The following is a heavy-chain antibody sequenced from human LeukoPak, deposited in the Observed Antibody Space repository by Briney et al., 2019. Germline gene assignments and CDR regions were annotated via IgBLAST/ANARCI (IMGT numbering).Heavy chain of an antibody. Sequence: GGSLRLSCAASGFTFSGSLIHWVRQASGKGLEWVGLVRSKANSYATSYSASAKGRFTISRDDSKNTAYLQMNSLKTEDTAIYYCTSRGNYDSSYYMDVWGKGTTVTVSS. CDR3: TSRGNYDSSYYMDV. CDR2: VRSKANSYAT. D-gene: IGHD3-22*01. J-gene: IGHJ6*03. V-gene: IGHV3-73*01. CDR1: GFTFSGSL.